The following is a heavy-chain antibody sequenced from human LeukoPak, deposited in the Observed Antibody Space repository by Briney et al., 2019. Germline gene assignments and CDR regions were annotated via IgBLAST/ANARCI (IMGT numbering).Heavy chain of an antibody. D-gene: IGHD5-12*01. Sequence: SETLSLTCAVYGGSFSGYYWSWIRQPPGKGLEWIGGINHSGSTNYNPSLKSRVTISVDTSKNQFSLKLSSVTAADTAVYYCARGRDYIRLRSLDYWGQGTLVTVSS. V-gene: IGHV4-34*01. CDR3: ARGRDYIRLRSLDY. CDR2: INHSGST. J-gene: IGHJ4*02. CDR1: GGSFSGYY.